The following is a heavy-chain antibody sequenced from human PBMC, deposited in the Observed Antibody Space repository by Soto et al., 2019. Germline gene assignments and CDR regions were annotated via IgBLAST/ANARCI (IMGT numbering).Heavy chain of an antibody. V-gene: IGHV3-9*01. J-gene: IGHJ4*02. CDR1: GFSFGDYG. Sequence: GGSLRLSCTASGFSFGDYGMYWVRQAPGKGLEWVSGISWDSGSIGYADSVKGRFTISRDNSKNTLYLQMNSLRAEDTAVYYCAKGGSGSPSFQWGQGTLVTVSS. D-gene: IGHD1-26*01. CDR3: AKGGSGSPSFQ. CDR2: ISWDSGSI.